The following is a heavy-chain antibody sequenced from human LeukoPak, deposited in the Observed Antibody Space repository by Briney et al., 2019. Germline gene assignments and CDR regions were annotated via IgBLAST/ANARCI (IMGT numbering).Heavy chain of an antibody. CDR3: AHSGGARIAAAGP. D-gene: IGHD6-13*01. V-gene: IGHV4-39*07. Sequence: SETLSLTCTVSGGSISSSSYYWGWIRQPPGKGLEWIGSIYYSGSTYYNPSLKSRVTISVDTSKNQFSLKLSSVTAADTATYYCAHSGGARIAAAGPWGQGTLVTVSS. CDR1: GGSISSSSYY. J-gene: IGHJ5*02. CDR2: IYYSGST.